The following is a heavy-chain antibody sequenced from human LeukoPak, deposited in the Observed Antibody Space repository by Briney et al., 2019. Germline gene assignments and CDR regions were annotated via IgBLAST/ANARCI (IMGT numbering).Heavy chain of an antibody. CDR2: VSPSDSDT. CDR3: ARPTYSSHDAFDI. V-gene: IGHV5-51*01. J-gene: IGHJ3*02. Sequence: GESLKISCEGSGYTFTNFWIGWVRQMPGKGLEWMGIVSPSDSDTRYSPSFQGQVTISADKSITTAYLQWSSLKASDTAMYYCARPTYSSHDAFDIWGQGTMVTVSS. CDR1: GYTFTNFW. D-gene: IGHD2-21*01.